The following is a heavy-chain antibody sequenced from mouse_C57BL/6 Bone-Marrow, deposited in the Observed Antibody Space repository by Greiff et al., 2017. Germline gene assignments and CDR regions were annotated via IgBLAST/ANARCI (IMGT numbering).Heavy chain of an antibody. D-gene: IGHD1-1*01. CDR3: TDYYGSSWFAD. CDR2: IDPENGDT. J-gene: IGHJ3*01. CDR1: GFNIKDDN. Sequence: VQLQQSGAELVRPGASVKLSCTASGFNIKDDNMHWVKQRPEQGLEWIGWIDPENGDTEYASKFQGKATITADTSSNTAYLQLSSLTSEDTAVYYCTDYYGSSWFADWGQGTLVTVSA. V-gene: IGHV14-4*01.